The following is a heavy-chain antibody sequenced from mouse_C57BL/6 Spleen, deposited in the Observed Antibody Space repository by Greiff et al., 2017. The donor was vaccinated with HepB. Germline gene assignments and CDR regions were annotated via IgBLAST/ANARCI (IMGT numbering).Heavy chain of an antibody. D-gene: IGHD2-4*01. CDR1: GFTFSSYG. V-gene: IGHV5-6*01. Sequence: EVKLMESGGDLVKPGGSLKLSCAASGFTFSSYGMSWVRQTPDKRLEWVATISSGGSYTYYPDSVKGRFTISRDNAKNTLYLQMSSLKSEDTAMYYCARQDDYLYYFDYWGQGTTLTVSS. J-gene: IGHJ2*01. CDR3: ARQDDYLYYFDY. CDR2: ISSGGSYT.